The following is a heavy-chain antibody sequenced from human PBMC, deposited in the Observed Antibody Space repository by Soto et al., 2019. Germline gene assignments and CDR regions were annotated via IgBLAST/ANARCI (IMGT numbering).Heavy chain of an antibody. D-gene: IGHD3-3*01. CDR1: GFSLTTSGVG. J-gene: IGHJ4*02. Sequence: QITLNESGPTVVRPTETLTLTCRFSGFSLTTSGVGVGWIRQSPGKAPEGLALSYWDDDKRYSASLKSSLTNTKDTSKNQVVLTVSDLDPTDTATYYCAHRVLRTVFGLVTTTAIYFDFWGQGTPVAVSS. CDR3: AHRVLRTVFGLVTTTAIYFDF. CDR2: SYWDDDK. V-gene: IGHV2-5*02.